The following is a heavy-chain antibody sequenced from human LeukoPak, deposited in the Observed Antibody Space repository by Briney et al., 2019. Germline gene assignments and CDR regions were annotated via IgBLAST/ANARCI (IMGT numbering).Heavy chain of an antibody. CDR3: ARRGYESSGPKYYFDH. CDR1: GFTLSDYP. V-gene: IGHV3-23*01. Sequence: TGGSLRLSCAASGFTLSDYPMTWVRQAPGKGLQWVSLFDRGSLDTYYADSVRGRFTVSRDNDKNTLYLQMNSLRAEDTAVYYCARRGYESSGPKYYFDHWGQGTLVTVSS. D-gene: IGHD3-22*01. CDR2: FDRGSLDT. J-gene: IGHJ4*02.